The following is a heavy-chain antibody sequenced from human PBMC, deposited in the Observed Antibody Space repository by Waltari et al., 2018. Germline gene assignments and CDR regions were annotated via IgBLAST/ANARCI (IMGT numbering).Heavy chain of an antibody. J-gene: IGHJ3*02. CDR3: AKDIGPTKSTGGAFDI. D-gene: IGHD4-17*01. V-gene: IGHV3-43D*04. Sequence: EVQLVESGGGLVQPGGSLRLSCAASGFTFSSSWMHSVRHSPGKGLEWVSLISWDGGSTYYADSVKGRFTISRDNSKNSLYLQMNSLRAEDTALYYCAKDIGPTKSTGGAFDIWGQGTMVTVSS. CDR2: ISWDGGST. CDR1: GFTFSSSW.